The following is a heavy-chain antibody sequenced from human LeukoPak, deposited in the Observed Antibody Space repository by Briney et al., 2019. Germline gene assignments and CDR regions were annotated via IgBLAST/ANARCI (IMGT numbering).Heavy chain of an antibody. CDR2: ISASGSHT. V-gene: IGHV3-11*05. CDR1: GFTFSDYY. Sequence: GGSLRLSCAASGFTFSDYYMSWIRQAPGKGLEWVSKISASGSHTNYADSVKGRFTISRDNAKNSLYLHMNSLRAEDTAVYYCAREDKWYFDLWGRGTLVTVSS. CDR3: AREDKWYFDL. J-gene: IGHJ2*01.